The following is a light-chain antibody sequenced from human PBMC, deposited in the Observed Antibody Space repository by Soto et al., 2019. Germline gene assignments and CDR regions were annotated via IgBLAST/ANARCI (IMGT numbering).Light chain of an antibody. CDR1: QSVSNNY. J-gene: IGKJ2*01. CDR3: QQYGNSPFT. Sequence: EIVLTQSPGTLSLSPGERATLSCRTSQSVSNNYLAWYQQKPGQTPRLLIYAASSRATGVPDGFSGSGAGTDLALTVSRLEPEDFAVFYCQQYGNSPFTFGPGTKVEIK. V-gene: IGKV3-20*01. CDR2: AAS.